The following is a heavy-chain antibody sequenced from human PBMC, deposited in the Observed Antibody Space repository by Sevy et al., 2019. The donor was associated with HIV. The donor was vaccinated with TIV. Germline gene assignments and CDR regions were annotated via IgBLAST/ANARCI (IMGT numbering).Heavy chain of an antibody. D-gene: IGHD6-13*01. Sequence: SETLSLTCTVSGGSISSGDYYWSWIRQPPGKGLEWIGYIYYSGSTYYNPSLKSRVTMSVDTSKNQFSLKLSSVTAADTAVYYCARDYSSSWYIQGNAFDIWGQGTMVTVSS. CDR2: IYYSGST. CDR1: GGSISSGDYY. J-gene: IGHJ3*02. V-gene: IGHV4-30-4*01. CDR3: ARDYSSSWYIQGNAFDI.